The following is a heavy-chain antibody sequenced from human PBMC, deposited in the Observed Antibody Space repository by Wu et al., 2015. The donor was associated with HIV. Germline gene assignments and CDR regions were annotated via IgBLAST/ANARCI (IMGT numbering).Heavy chain of an antibody. CDR1: GYTFTAYY. CDR3: VRDQQWPTEYYHYYGMDV. Sequence: QVQLVQSRSEMKKSGASVEVSCKTSGYTFTAYYIHWVRQAPGRGLEWMGWINPDSGDTKFAQTLQGRTIVTRDKSTNTVNLVLAGLQSNDTATYYCVRDQQWPTEYYHYYGMDVWGQGTTVTSSS. D-gene: IGHD6-19*01. CDR2: INPDSGDT. V-gene: IGHV1-2*02. J-gene: IGHJ6*02.